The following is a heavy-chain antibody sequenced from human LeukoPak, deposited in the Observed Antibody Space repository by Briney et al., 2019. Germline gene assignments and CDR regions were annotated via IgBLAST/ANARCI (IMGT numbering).Heavy chain of an antibody. D-gene: IGHD6-19*01. CDR1: GFTFSSYG. CDR2: IRYDGSNK. Sequence: GGSLRLSCAASGFTFSSYGMHWVRQAPGKGLEWVAFIRYDGSNKYYADSVKGRFTISRDNSKNTLYLQMNSLRAEDTAVYYCAKDLVKGSSGWYWYSDLWGRGTLVTVSS. J-gene: IGHJ2*01. V-gene: IGHV3-30*02. CDR3: AKDLVKGSSGWYWYSDL.